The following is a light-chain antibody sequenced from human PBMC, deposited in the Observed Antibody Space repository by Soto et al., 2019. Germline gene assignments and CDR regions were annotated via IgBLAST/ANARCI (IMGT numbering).Light chain of an antibody. Sequence: QCLLTQPAYVSGSPGQSIAISCTGTISDVGSHNHVSWYQQYPGKAPKLIIYEVSNRPSGVSARFSGSKFGSTASLTISGLQAEDEAEYYCNSLSAAGSSYVFGPGTKVTVL. V-gene: IGLV2-14*01. J-gene: IGLJ1*01. CDR1: ISDVGSHNH. CDR3: NSLSAAGSSYV. CDR2: EVS.